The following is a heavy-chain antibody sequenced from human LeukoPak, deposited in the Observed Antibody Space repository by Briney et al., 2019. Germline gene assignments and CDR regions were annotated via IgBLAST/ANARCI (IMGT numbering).Heavy chain of an antibody. CDR2: IYYSGRT. CDR3: ARVGYYGSGILNWFDP. V-gene: IGHV4-39*07. Sequence: SETLSLTCTVSGGSISSSSYYWGWIRQPPGKGLEWIGSIYYSGRTYYNPSLKSRVTISVDTSKNQFSLKLSSVTAADTAVYYCARVGYYGSGILNWFDPWGQGTLVTVSS. D-gene: IGHD3-10*01. J-gene: IGHJ5*02. CDR1: GGSISSSSYY.